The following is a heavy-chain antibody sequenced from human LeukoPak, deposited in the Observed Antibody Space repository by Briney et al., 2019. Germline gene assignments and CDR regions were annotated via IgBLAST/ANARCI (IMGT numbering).Heavy chain of an antibody. CDR1: GGSISSYY. CDR3: ARDSVPYCSSTSCFQGGWFDP. D-gene: IGHD2-2*01. CDR2: IYTSGST. Sequence: SETLSLTCTVSGGSISSYYWSWIRQPAGKGLEWIGRIYTSGSTNYNPSLKSRVTMSVDTSKNQFSLKLSSVTAADTAVYYCARDSVPYCSSTSCFQGGWFDPWGQGTLVTVSS. V-gene: IGHV4-4*07. J-gene: IGHJ5*02.